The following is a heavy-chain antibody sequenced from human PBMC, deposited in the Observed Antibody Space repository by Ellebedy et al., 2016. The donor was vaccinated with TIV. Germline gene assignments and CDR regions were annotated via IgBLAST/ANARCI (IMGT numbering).Heavy chain of an antibody. CDR3: ATQAGSGYYWNAAFDI. D-gene: IGHD3-22*01. CDR2: MSYSGST. J-gene: IGHJ3*02. Sequence: GSLRLXXTVSGGSINNYYWNWVRQSQGKGLEWIGYMSYSGSTNYNPSLKSRVTISMDTSKNQFSLKLTSVTAADTAVYYCATQAGSGYYWNAAFDIWGQGRMVTVSS. V-gene: IGHV4-59*08. CDR1: GGSINNYY.